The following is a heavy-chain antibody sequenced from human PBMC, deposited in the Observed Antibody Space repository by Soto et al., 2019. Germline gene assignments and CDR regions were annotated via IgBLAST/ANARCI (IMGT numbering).Heavy chain of an antibody. CDR3: ARAPDMVATSLDY. Sequence: QVQLVQSGVEVKRPGASVKVSCTTSGYPFSSYGFTWVRQAPGQGLEWLGWISTYNGNTKYAQEPQGRCSLAADTATITAEMELKSLRFDDTGVYYCARAPDMVATSLDYWGQGTLVTVS. J-gene: IGHJ4*02. D-gene: IGHD5-12*01. CDR1: GYPFSSYG. V-gene: IGHV1-18*04. CDR2: ISTYNGNT.